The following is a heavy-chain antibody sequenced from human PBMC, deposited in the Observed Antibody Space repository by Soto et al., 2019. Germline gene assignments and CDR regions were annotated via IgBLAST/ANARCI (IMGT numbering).Heavy chain of an antibody. CDR2: ISGHTGNR. J-gene: IGHJ4*02. CDR1: GYNFSNNS. V-gene: IGHV1-18*04. D-gene: IGHD3-22*01. Sequence: ASVKVSCKASGYNFSNNSIIWVRQAPGQGLEWMGWISGHTGNRFYAQRLQGRVTMTTDTSTSTAYMELRSLRSDDTAVYYCARPPRAHSGYYSFYYDYWGPGPLVTVS. CDR3: ARPPRAHSGYYSFYYDY.